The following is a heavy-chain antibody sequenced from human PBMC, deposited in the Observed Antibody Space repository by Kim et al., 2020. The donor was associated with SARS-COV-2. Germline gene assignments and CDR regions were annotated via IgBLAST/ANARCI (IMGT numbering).Heavy chain of an antibody. CDR3: AREGGVPGTGMDS. CDR1: GFNFGAHE. CDR2: ITSGGTMV. J-gene: IGHJ4*02. Sequence: GGSLRLSCAASGFNFGAHEMNWVRQAPGQGLEWVAYITSGGTMVYYADSVEGRFTISRDNAKNSLYLQMNSLRVGDTAVYYCAREGGVPGTGMDSWGQGTLVTVSS. V-gene: IGHV3-48*03. D-gene: IGHD6-19*01.